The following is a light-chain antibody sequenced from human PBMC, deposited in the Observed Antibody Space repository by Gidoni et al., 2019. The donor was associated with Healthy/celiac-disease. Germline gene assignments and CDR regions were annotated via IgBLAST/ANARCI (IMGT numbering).Light chain of an antibody. V-gene: IGKV3-20*01. CDR2: GAS. J-gene: IGKJ1*01. CDR1: QSVSSSY. Sequence: EIVLTQSPGTLSLSPGERATLSCRASQSVSSSYLAWYQQKPVQAPRLLIYGASSRATGIPDRFSGSGSGTDFTLTISRLEPEDFAVYYCQQYGSSLWTFXQXTKVEIK. CDR3: QQYGSSLWT.